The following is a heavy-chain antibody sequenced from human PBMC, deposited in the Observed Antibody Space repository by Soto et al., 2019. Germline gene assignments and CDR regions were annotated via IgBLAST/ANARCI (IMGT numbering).Heavy chain of an antibody. V-gene: IGHV3-72*01. CDR2: SRNKVIGYTT. CDR3: ARGAPPFDD. Sequence: EVQLVQSGGGLVQPGGSLRLSCAASGLTLSDHYMDWVRQTPGKGLEWIGRSRNKVIGYTTEYAASVKGRFTISRDDSKTTLYLQMNSLRTDATAVYYCARGAPPFDDWCQGTLVTVSS. CDR1: GLTLSDHY. J-gene: IGHJ4*02.